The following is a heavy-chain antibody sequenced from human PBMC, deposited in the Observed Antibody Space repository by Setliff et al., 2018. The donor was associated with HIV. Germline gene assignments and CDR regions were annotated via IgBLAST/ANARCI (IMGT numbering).Heavy chain of an antibody. Sequence: GASVKVSCNASGGTFSSYAFNWVRQAPGQGLEWMGGIIPISGITNYAQKFQGRVRFTADKSTSTAYMELSSLRSEDTAMYYCARDSVARRTLGYYYYMDVWGKGTTVTVSS. CDR2: IIPISGIT. J-gene: IGHJ6*03. CDR3: ARDSVARRTLGYYYYMDV. D-gene: IGHD6-6*01. CDR1: GGTFSSYA. V-gene: IGHV1-69*10.